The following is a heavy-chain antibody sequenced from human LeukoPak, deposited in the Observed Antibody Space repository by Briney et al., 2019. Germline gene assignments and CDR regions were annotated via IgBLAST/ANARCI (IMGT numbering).Heavy chain of an antibody. CDR3: AVSVAGYMYY. J-gene: IGHJ4*02. Sequence: GGSLRLSCAASGFTFDDYAMHWVRQAPGKGLEWVSGISWNSGSIGYADSVKGRFTISRDNAKNSLYLQMNSLRAEDMALYYCAVSVAGYMYYWGQGTLVTVSS. CDR1: GFTFDDYA. CDR2: ISWNSGSI. D-gene: IGHD6-19*01. V-gene: IGHV3-9*03.